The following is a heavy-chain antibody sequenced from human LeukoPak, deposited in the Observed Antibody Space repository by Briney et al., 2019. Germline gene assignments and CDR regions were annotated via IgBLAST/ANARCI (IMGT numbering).Heavy chain of an antibody. CDR3: GRAGPVTKDHFMDV. V-gene: IGHV3-7*01. CDR2: IYLDGSRA. CDR1: GFTFTNYW. J-gene: IGHJ6*03. Sequence: GGSLRLSCAVSGFTFTNYWMSWARQSPGKGLEWVANIYLDGSRAYYVDSVKGRFTISRDNAKNSLFLQMNSLSAEDTAVYYCGRAGPVTKDHFMDVWGKGTTVTVSS. D-gene: IGHD2-2*01.